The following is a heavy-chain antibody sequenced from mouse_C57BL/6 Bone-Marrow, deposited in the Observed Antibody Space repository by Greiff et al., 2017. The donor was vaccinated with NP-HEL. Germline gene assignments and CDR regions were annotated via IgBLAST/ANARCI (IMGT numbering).Heavy chain of an antibody. Sequence: QVQLQQPGAELVKPGASVKLSCKASGYTFTSYWMHWVKQRPGQGLEWIGMIHPNSGSTNYNEKFKSKATLTVDKSSSTAYMQLSSLTSEDSAVCYCARRDGSSYFDYWGQGTTLTVSS. CDR3: ARRDGSSYFDY. CDR1: GYTFTSYW. J-gene: IGHJ2*01. CDR2: IHPNSGST. V-gene: IGHV1-64*01. D-gene: IGHD1-1*01.